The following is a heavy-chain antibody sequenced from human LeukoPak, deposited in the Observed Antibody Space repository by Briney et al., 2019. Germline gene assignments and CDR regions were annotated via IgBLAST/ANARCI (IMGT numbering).Heavy chain of an antibody. J-gene: IGHJ4*02. CDR1: GVTFSGYS. Sequence: GGTLRLSCAASGVTFSGYSMNWVRQAPGKGLEWVSSISSSSSSIYYADSVKGRFTISSANAKNLLYLLMNSPSAEATAVYYWARDLFDLIDYQQYQGGSPIDHWAQGTLVRVSS. V-gene: IGHV3-21*01. CDR3: ARDLFDLIDYQQYQGGSPIDH. CDR2: ISSSSSSI. D-gene: IGHD2-2*01.